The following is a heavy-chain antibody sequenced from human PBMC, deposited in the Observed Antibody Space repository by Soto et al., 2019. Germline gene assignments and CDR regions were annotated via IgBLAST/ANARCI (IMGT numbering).Heavy chain of an antibody. J-gene: IGHJ5*02. CDR2: ISSGGSYI. CDR3: TRDQGGSYDSWFDP. Sequence: EVQVVESGGGLVQPGGSLRLSCSFTFSMYSMHWVRQAPGKGLEWVASISSGGSYIKYADSVKGRFTISRDNAKNSVSLQMNSLRVDDTAVYFCTRDQGGSYDSWFDPWGQGTLVTVSS. D-gene: IGHD1-26*01. CDR1: FTFSMYS. V-gene: IGHV3-21*01.